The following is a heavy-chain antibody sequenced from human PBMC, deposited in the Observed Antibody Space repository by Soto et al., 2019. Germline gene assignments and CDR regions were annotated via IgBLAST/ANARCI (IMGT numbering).Heavy chain of an antibody. Sequence: SVKVSCKASGGTFSSYAISWVRQAPGQGLEWMGGIIPIFGTANYAQKFQGRVTITADESTSTAYMELSSLRSEDTAVYYCARDHGGDSLKTKSTTIVRGGSLVGMDVWGQGTTVTVSS. V-gene: IGHV1-69*13. J-gene: IGHJ6*02. CDR3: ARDHGGDSLKTKSTTIVRGGSLVGMDV. CDR1: GGTFSSYA. CDR2: IIPIFGTA. D-gene: IGHD3-10*01.